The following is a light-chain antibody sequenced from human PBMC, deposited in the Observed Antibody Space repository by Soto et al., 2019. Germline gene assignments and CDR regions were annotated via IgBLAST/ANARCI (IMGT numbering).Light chain of an antibody. V-gene: IGKV1-39*01. CDR3: QQSYSIPRLT. J-gene: IGKJ4*02. CDR2: AAS. Sequence: DMQMTQSPSSLSASVGDRVSITCRSSQNISNYLHWYQQRPGKAPKLLIYAASNLRSGVPSRFSGSGSGTDFTLTISILQSEDFATYYCQQSYSIPRLTFRLGPKVDIK. CDR1: QNISNY.